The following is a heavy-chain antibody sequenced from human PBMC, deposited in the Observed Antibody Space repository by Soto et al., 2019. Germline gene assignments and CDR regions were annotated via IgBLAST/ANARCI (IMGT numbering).Heavy chain of an antibody. Sequence: SETLSLTCAVYGGSFSGYYWSWIRPPPGKGMEWIGEINHSGSTNYNPSLNSRVTISVDTFKNQFSLKLSSVTAAVMVVYYCASGSFWSGYLNFDYWGQGTLVTVSS. CDR2: INHSGST. J-gene: IGHJ4*02. CDR1: GGSFSGYY. CDR3: ASGSFWSGYLNFDY. V-gene: IGHV4-34*01. D-gene: IGHD3-3*01.